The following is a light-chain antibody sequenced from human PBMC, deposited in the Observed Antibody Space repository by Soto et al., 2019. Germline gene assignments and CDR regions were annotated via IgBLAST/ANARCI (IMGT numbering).Light chain of an antibody. CDR2: SAS. CDR1: QGIRTY. CDR3: QKYDSAPWT. J-gene: IGKJ1*01. V-gene: IGKV1-27*01. Sequence: IQMTQSPSSLSASVGDRVTITCRASQGIRTYLAWYQQKPGKVPKLLIFSASTLQSGVPPRFSGGGSGTDFTLTISSLQPEDVATYYCQKYDSAPWTFGQGTKVDIK.